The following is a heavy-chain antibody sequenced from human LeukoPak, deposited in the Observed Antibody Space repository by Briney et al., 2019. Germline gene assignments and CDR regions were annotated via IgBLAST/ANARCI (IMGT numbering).Heavy chain of an antibody. J-gene: IGHJ4*02. V-gene: IGHV3-23*01. CDR2: ISGSGGST. D-gene: IGHD6-13*01. CDR3: AKGGSSWYTYFDY. Sequence: HASETLSLTCAVSGGSISSSNWWSWVRQPPGKGLEWVSAISGSGGSTYYADSVKGRFTISRDNSKNTLYLQMNSLRAEDTAVYYCAKGGSSWYTYFDYWGQGTLVTVSS. CDR1: GGSISSSN.